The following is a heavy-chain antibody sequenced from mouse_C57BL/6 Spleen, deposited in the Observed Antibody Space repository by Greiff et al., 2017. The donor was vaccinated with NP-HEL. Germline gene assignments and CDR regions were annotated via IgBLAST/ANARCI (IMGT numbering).Heavy chain of an antibody. D-gene: IGHD2-4*01. V-gene: IGHV5-16*01. Sequence: EVKLVESEGGLVQPGSSMKLSCTASGFTFSDYYMAWVRQVPEKGLEWVANINYDGSSTYYLDSLKSRFIISRDNAKNILYLQMSSLKSEDTATYYCARGPMITTGGWYFDVWGTGTTVTVSS. CDR3: ARGPMITTGGWYFDV. J-gene: IGHJ1*03. CDR2: INYDGSST. CDR1: GFTFSDYY.